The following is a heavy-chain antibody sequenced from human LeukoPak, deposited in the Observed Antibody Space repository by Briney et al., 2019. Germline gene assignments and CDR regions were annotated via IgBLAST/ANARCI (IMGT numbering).Heavy chain of an antibody. CDR1: GFTFSQYT. CDR2: IVGGGETT. V-gene: IGHV3-23*01. D-gene: IGHD3-9*01. J-gene: IGHJ4*02. CDR3: AKDRWILRFFDWLLSN. Sequence: QAGGSLRLSCAASGFTFSQYTMSWVRQAPGKGLEWVSAIVGGGETTFYADSVKGRFTISRDNSKNIMYLQMNSLRVEDTAVYYCAKDRWILRFFDWLLSNWGQGTLVTVSS.